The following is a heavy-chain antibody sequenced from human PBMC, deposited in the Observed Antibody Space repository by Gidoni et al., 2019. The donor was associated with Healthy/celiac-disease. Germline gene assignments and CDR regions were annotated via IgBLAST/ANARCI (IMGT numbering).Heavy chain of an antibody. D-gene: IGHD2-21*02. CDR1: GYTFTGYY. CDR3: AREVPPNSQNLYCGGDCYSWWFDP. J-gene: IGHJ5*02. Sequence: QVQLVQSGAEVKKPGASVKVSCKASGYTFTGYYMHWVRQAPGQGLEWMGWINPNSGDTNYAQKFQGRVTMTRDTSISTAYMELSRLRSDDTAVYYCAREVPPNSQNLYCGGDCYSWWFDPWGQGTLVTVSS. V-gene: IGHV1-2*02. CDR2: INPNSGDT.